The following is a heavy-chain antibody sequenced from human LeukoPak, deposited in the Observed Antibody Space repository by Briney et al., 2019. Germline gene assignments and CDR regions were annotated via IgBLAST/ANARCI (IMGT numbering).Heavy chain of an antibody. J-gene: IGHJ4*02. Sequence: SETLSLTCSVSAGSLNNPGYAWSWLRQHSGRGLEWIGYIYPGVTTSYNPSLKSRVTISADTSKNQFYLKLMSVTAADTAVYYCVADRNYWGRGMLVTVS. V-gene: IGHV4-31*03. CDR2: IYPGVTT. CDR3: VADRNY. CDR1: AGSLNNPGYA.